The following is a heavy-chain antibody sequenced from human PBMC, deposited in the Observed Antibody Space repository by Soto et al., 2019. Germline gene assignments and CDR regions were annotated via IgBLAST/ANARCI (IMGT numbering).Heavy chain of an antibody. J-gene: IGHJ4*02. CDR2: ISGSGGST. Sequence: GGSLRLSCAASGFTFSSYAMSWVRQAPGKGLECVSAISGSGGSTYYADSVKGRFTISRDNSKNTLYLQMNSLRAEDTAVYYCAKDHVEMATIAPIHYFDYWGQGTLVTVSS. CDR1: GFTFSSYA. CDR3: AKDHVEMATIAPIHYFDY. D-gene: IGHD5-12*01. V-gene: IGHV3-23*01.